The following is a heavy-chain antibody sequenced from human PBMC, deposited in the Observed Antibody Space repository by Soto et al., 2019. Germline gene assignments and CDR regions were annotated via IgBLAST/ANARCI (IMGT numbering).Heavy chain of an antibody. D-gene: IGHD5-12*01. V-gene: IGHV3-23*01. Sequence: GGSLRLSCAASGFTFSSYAMSWVRQAPGKGLEWVSAISGSGGSTYYADSVKGRFTISRDNSKNTLYLQMNSLRAEDTAVYYCAKDNWGEVATRLDAFDIWGQGTMVTV. CDR3: AKDNWGEVATRLDAFDI. J-gene: IGHJ3*02. CDR1: GFTFSSYA. CDR2: ISGSGGST.